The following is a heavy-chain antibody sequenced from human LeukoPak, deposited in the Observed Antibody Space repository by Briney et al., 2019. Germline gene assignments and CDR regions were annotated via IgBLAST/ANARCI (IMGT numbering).Heavy chain of an antibody. D-gene: IGHD2-15*01. CDR2: INHSGST. CDR3: ASLGAPKGGPPDY. Sequence: SETLSLTCAVYGGSFSGYYWSWIRQPPGKGLEWIGEINHSGSTNYNPSLKSRVTISVDTSKNQFSLKLSSVTAADTAVYYCASLGAPKGGPPDYWGQGTLVTVSS. V-gene: IGHV4-34*01. CDR1: GGSFSGYY. J-gene: IGHJ4*02.